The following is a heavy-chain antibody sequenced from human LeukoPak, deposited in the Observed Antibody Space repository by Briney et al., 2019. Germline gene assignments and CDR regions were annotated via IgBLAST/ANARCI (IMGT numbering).Heavy chain of an antibody. J-gene: IGHJ6*02. V-gene: IGHV4-39*01. CDR2: ICYGGST. CDR3: ARLRCGDDCYSGRSHYGMDV. Sequence: PSETLSLTCTVSGGSISSSGYYWGWIRQPPGKGLEWIGSICYGGSTYYNPSLKSRVTISVDTSKSQFSLKLSSVTAADTAVYYCARLRCGDDCYSGRSHYGMDVWGQGTTVTVSS. CDR1: GGSISSSGYY. D-gene: IGHD2-21*02.